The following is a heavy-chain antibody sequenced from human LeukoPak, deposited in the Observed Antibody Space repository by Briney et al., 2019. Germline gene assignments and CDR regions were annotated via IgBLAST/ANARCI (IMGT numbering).Heavy chain of an antibody. J-gene: IGHJ5*02. V-gene: IGHV4-39*01. CDR3: ARQITIFGVVRIGWSDP. CDR1: GGSISSSSYY. D-gene: IGHD3-3*01. Sequence: KPSETLSLTCTVSGGSISSSSYYWGWIRQPPGKGLEWIGSIYYSGSTYYNPSLKSRVTISVDTSKNQFSLKLSSVTAADTAVYYCARQITIFGVVRIGWSDPWGQGTLVTVSS. CDR2: IYYSGST.